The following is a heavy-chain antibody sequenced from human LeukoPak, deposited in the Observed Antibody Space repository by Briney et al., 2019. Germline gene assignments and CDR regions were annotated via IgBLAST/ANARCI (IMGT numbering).Heavy chain of an antibody. CDR1: GGSLSSGGYY. CDR2: IYYSGST. J-gene: IGHJ4*02. CDR3: ARTLGWASSRYPFDG. D-gene: IGHD3-16*02. V-gene: IGHV4-31*03. Sequence: SEPLSLPCTVSGGSLSSGGYYWSWIRQHPGKGLEWIGYIYYSGSTYYNPSLKSRVTISVDTSKNQFSLKVNSVTAADTAVYYCARTLGWASSRYPFDGWGQGTLVTVSS.